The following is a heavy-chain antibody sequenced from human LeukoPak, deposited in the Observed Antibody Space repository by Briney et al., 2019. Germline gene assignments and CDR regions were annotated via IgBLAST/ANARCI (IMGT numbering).Heavy chain of an antibody. CDR3: ARVDYPYYFDY. J-gene: IGHJ4*02. CDR2: IYSGGST. CDR1: GFTVSSNY. Sequence: PGGSLRLSCAASGFTVSSNYMSWVRHAPGKGLEWVSVIYSGGSTYYADSVKGRFTISRDNSKNTLYLQMNSLRAEDTAVYYCARVDYPYYFDYWGQGTLVTVSS. D-gene: IGHD4-11*01. V-gene: IGHV3-53*01.